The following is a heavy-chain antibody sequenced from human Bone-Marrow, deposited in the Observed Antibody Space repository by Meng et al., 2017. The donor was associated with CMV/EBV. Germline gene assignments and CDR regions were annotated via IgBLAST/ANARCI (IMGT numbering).Heavy chain of an antibody. CDR1: GYTFTSYG. Sequence: ASVKVSCKASGYTFTSYGIGWVRQAPGQGLEWMGWISAYNGNTNYAQKLQGRVTMTTDTSTSTAYMELRSLRSDDTAVYYCARGGYYYGSGSYHSLFDYWGQGTLVTVSS. V-gene: IGHV1-18*01. D-gene: IGHD3-10*01. CDR3: ARGGYYYGSGSYHSLFDY. J-gene: IGHJ4*02. CDR2: ISAYNGNT.